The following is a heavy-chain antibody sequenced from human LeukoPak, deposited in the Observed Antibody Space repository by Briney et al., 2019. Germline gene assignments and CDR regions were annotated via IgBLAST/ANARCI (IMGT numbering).Heavy chain of an antibody. CDR3: AKSMVRGVICFDY. D-gene: IGHD3-10*01. J-gene: IGHJ4*02. V-gene: IGHV3-30*18. CDR2: ISYDGSNK. Sequence: GGSLRLSCAASGFTFSSYGMHWVRQAPGKGLEWVAVISYDGSNKYYADSVKGRFTISRDNSKNTLYLQMNSLRAEDTAVYYCAKSMVRGVICFDYWGQGTLVTVSS. CDR1: GFTFSSYG.